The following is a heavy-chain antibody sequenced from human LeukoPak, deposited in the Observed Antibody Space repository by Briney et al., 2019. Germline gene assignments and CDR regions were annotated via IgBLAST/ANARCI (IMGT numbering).Heavy chain of an antibody. D-gene: IGHD6-19*01. CDR1: GFTFSSYA. CDR3: AKDPPSGYASGTYYFAN. V-gene: IGHV3-23*01. Sequence: QSGGSLRLSCAGSGFTFSSYAMSWVRQAPGKGLEWVSSISGSGYTTYYPDSVKGRFTISRDNSKNTLYLQMNSLRAEDTALYYCAKDPPSGYASGTYYFANWGQGTLVIVSS. CDR2: ISGSGYTT. J-gene: IGHJ4*02.